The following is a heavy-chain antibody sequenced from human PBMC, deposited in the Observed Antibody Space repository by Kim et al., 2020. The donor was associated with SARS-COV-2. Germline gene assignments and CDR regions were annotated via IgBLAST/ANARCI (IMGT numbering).Heavy chain of an antibody. J-gene: IGHJ4*02. Sequence: GGSLRLSCEASGFIFSSYWMSWVRQAPGKGLEWVGNIKPDGTETHYVDSMEGRFTISRDNAKSSLYLQMNGLRVEDTAVYFCARDPVTMDWGQGTLVTVSS. CDR3: ARDPVTMD. V-gene: IGHV3-7*01. CDR1: GFIFSSYW. D-gene: IGHD3-10*01. CDR2: IKPDGTET.